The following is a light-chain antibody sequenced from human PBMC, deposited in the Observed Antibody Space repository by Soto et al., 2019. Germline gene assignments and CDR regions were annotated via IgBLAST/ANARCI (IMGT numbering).Light chain of an antibody. J-gene: IGKJ1*01. CDR3: LQRQSWPRT. CDR1: QAVNTR. CDR2: LAS. V-gene: IGKV3-11*01. Sequence: EIVLTQSPATLSSFPGDRVTLSCRASQAVNTRLAWYQHKPGQAPRLLIYLASNRAAGVPARFSGSGSGTDFTLTIIDVEPEDFAVYYCLQRQSWPRTFGQGTKVDIK.